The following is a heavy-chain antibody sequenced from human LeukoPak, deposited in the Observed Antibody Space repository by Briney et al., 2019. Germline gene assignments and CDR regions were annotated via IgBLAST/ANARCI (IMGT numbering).Heavy chain of an antibody. J-gene: IGHJ4*02. CDR1: GFTFSAYG. D-gene: IGHD5-24*01. CDR3: AKSREGVPTRCLDS. Sequence: QAGGSLRLSCAASGFTFSAYGMNWVRQAPAKGLELVAIISFDGGTSYYADSVKGRFTISRDTSKNTLYLQMDSLRAEDTAVYYCAKSREGVPTRCLDSWGQGTLVTVSS. V-gene: IGHV3-30*18. CDR2: ISFDGGTS.